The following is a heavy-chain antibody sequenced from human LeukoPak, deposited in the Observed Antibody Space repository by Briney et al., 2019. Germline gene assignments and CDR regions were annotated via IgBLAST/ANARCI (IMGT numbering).Heavy chain of an antibody. CDR2: IKQDGSEK. D-gene: IGHD2-21*02. J-gene: IGHJ4*02. Sequence: GGSLRLSCAASGFTFSSYGMHWVRQAPGKGLEWAANIKQDGSEKYYVDSVKGRFTISRDNAKNSLYLQMNSLRAEDTAVYYCAREVTPYYWGQGTLVTVSS. CDR1: GFTFSSYG. V-gene: IGHV3-7*01. CDR3: AREVTPYY.